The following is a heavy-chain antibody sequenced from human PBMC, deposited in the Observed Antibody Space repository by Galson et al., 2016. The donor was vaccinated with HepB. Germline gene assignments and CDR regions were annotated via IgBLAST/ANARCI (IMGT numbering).Heavy chain of an antibody. D-gene: IGHD5-24*01. CDR2: ISPGRPNT. V-gene: IGHV3-23*01. CDR3: AVWLQAHFDH. Sequence: SLRLSCAASGFAFSNSAMGWIRQVPGKGLEWASTISPGRPNTHYADSVWSRFTISRDDAKDTVFLHMYSLRDEDTAVYYCAVWLQAHFDHWGQGTFVAVSS. CDR1: GFAFSNSA. J-gene: IGHJ4*02.